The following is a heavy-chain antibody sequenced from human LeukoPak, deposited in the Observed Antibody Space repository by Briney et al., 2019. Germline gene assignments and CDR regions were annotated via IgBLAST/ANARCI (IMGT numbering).Heavy chain of an antibody. Sequence: GGSLRLSCAASGFTFSSYAMSWVRQAPGKGLEWVSAISGGGGSTYYADSVKGRFTISRDNSKNTLYLQMNSLRAEDTAVYYCAKDPDNSGYYPLEYNWFDHWGQGTLVTVSS. CDR1: GFTFSSYA. CDR3: AKDPDNSGYYPLEYNWFDH. D-gene: IGHD3-22*01. J-gene: IGHJ5*02. V-gene: IGHV3-23*01. CDR2: ISGGGGST.